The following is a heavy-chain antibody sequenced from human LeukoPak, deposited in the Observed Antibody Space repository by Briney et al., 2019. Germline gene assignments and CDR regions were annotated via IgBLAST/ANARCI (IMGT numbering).Heavy chain of an antibody. V-gene: IGHV4-31*03. CDR3: ARVRGELYFDY. D-gene: IGHD4-23*01. Sequence: SETLSLTCTVSGGSISRGGYYWSWIRQHPGKGLQWIGYIYYSGSTYYNPSLKSRVTISVDTSKNQFSLKLSSVTAADTAVYYCARVRGELYFDYWGQGTLVTVSS. J-gene: IGHJ4*02. CDR1: GGSISRGGYY. CDR2: IYYSGST.